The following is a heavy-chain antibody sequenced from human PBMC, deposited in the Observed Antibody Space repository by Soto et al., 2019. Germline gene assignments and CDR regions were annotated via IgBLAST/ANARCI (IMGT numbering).Heavy chain of an antibody. D-gene: IGHD2-2*03. V-gene: IGHV1-69*02. CDR2: IIPILGIA. J-gene: IGHJ6*03. CDR1: GGTFSSYT. Sequence: ASVKVSCKASGGTFSSYTISWVRQAPGQGLEWMGRIIPILGIANYAQKFKGRVTITADKSTSTAYMEPSSLRSEDTAVYYCAREPLDIVVVPAAMGYYYMDVWGKGTTVTVSS. CDR3: AREPLDIVVVPAAMGYYYMDV.